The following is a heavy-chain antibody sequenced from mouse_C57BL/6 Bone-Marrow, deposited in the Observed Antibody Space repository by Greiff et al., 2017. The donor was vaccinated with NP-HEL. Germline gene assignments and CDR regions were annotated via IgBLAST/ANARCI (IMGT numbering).Heavy chain of an antibody. CDR1: GYTFTSYW. V-gene: IGHV1-69*01. Sequence: QVQLQQPGAELVMPGASVKLSCKASGYTFTSYWMHWVKQRPGQGLEWIGEIDPSDSYTNYNQKFKGKSTLTVDKSSSTAYMQLSSLTSEDSAVYYCARETEGYDHLYAMDYWGQGTSVTVSS. J-gene: IGHJ4*01. CDR2: IDPSDSYT. D-gene: IGHD2-3*01. CDR3: ARETEGYDHLYAMDY.